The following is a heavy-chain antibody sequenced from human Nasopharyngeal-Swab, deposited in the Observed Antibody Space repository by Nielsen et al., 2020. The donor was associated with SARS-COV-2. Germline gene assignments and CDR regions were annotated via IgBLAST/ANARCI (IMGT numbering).Heavy chain of an antibody. CDR3: ATSGYSSGWIF. D-gene: IGHD6-19*01. J-gene: IGHJ4*02. Sequence: GGSLRLSCAASGFIFSTYTMNWVRQAPGKGLEWVSSIRSSTSYIYYADSVKGRFTISSDNAKNSLYLHMNSLRTEDTAVYYCATSGYSSGWIFWGQGTLVTVSS. CDR1: GFIFSTYT. CDR2: IRSSTSYI. V-gene: IGHV3-21*01.